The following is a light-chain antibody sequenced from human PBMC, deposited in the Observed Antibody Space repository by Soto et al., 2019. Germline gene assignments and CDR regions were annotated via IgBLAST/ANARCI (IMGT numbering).Light chain of an antibody. CDR3: SSYTSSTTLYV. V-gene: IGLV2-14*01. Sequence: QSALTQPASVSGSPGQSITISCSGTRSDIGSYNYVAWYQQFPGKTPKILIYEVTHRPSGVSDRFSGSKSGNTASLTISGLQAEDEAYYYCSSYTSSTTLYVFGSGTKVTVL. CDR2: EVT. CDR1: RSDIGSYNY. J-gene: IGLJ1*01.